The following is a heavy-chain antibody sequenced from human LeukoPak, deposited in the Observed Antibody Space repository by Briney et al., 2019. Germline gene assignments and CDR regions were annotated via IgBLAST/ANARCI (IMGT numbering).Heavy chain of an antibody. Sequence: PGGSLRLSCAASGFTFSSYWMSWVRQAPGKGLEWVANIKQDGSEKYYVDSVKGRFTISRDNAKNSLYLQMNSLRAEDTAVYYCARDSSYYYGSGSPLDYWGQGTLVTVSS. CDR1: GFTFSSYW. V-gene: IGHV3-7*01. CDR3: ARDSSYYYGSGSPLDY. D-gene: IGHD3-10*01. J-gene: IGHJ4*02. CDR2: IKQDGSEK.